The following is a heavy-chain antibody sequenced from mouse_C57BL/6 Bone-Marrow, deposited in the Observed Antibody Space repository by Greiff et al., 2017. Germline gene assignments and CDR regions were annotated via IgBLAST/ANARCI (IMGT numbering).Heavy chain of an antibody. Sequence: QVHVKQSGAELVRPGASVTLSCKASGYTFTDYEMHWVKQTPVHGLEWIGAIDPETGGTAYNQKFKGKAILTADKSSSTAYMELRSLTSEDSAVYYCTRDWDYWGQGTTLTVSS. CDR3: TRDWDY. J-gene: IGHJ2*01. CDR2: IDPETGGT. D-gene: IGHD4-1*01. CDR1: GYTFTDYE. V-gene: IGHV1-15*01.